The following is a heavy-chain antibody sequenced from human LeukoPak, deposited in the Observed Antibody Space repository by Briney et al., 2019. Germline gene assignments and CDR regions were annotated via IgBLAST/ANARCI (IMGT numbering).Heavy chain of an antibody. J-gene: IGHJ6*02. Sequence: PGGSLRLSCVASGLTFHYYGMDWVRQAPGKGLEWVAGISGSGGATDYADFVKGRFTISRDNSRNTLYLQMNNLRAEDAAIYYCAKRLTETNYNGMDVGGQGTTVTVSS. V-gene: IGHV3-23*01. CDR3: AKRLTETNYNGMDV. CDR1: GLTFHYYG. D-gene: IGHD2-8*01. CDR2: ISGSGGAT.